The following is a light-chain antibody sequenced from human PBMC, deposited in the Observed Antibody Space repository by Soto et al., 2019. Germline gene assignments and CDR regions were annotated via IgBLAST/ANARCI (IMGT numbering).Light chain of an antibody. CDR2: AAP. J-gene: IGKJ4*01. V-gene: IGKV1-9*01. CDR1: QGNSSS. Sequence: DIQVTQSPSFLSASVGDRVTNTCRSCQGNSSSLAWYQQRAGKAPKFLIYAAPTLQSGAPSRFSGSGAGTEFARTISSLQPEDSDTDGCQQLKSYTLTFGGGTKVDIK. CDR3: QQLKSYTLT.